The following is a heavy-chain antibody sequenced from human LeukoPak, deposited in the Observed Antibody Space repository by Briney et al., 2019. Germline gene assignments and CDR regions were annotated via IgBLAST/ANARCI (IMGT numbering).Heavy chain of an antibody. J-gene: IGHJ6*03. D-gene: IGHD6-13*01. Sequence: GASVKVSCKASGYTFTSYDINWVRQATGQGLEWMGWMNPNSGNTGYEQKFQGRVTMTRNTSISTAYMELSSLRSDDTAAYYCARATRTPSPLVPGYSSSWSWDYYYYMDVWGKGTTVTVSS. V-gene: IGHV1-8*02. CDR2: MNPNSGNT. CDR1: GYTFTSYD. CDR3: ARATRTPSPLVPGYSSSWSWDYYYYMDV.